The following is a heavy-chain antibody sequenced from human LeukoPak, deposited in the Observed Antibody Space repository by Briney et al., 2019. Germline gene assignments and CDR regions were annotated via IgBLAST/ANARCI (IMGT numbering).Heavy chain of an antibody. Sequence: GGSLRLSCAASGFTFSSYAMSWVRQAPGKGLEWVSAISGSGGSTYYADSVKGRFTISRDNSKNTLYLQMNSLRAEDTAVYYCAKDTPQPSYSSSWYEVADYWGQGTLVTVSS. CDR2: ISGSGGST. CDR3: AKDTPQPSYSSSWYEVADY. J-gene: IGHJ4*02. D-gene: IGHD6-13*01. CDR1: GFTFSSYA. V-gene: IGHV3-23*01.